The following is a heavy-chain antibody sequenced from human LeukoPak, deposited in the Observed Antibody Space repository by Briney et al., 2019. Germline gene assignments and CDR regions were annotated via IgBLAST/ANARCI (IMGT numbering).Heavy chain of an antibody. CDR2: IYYSGST. CDR1: GGSISSYY. D-gene: IGHD3-22*01. Sequence: PSETLSLTCTVSGGSISSYYWSWIRQPPGKGLEWIGYIYYSGSTNYNPSLKSRVTISVDTSKNQFSLKMSSLTAADTAVYYCARHRGSGYPYFDYWGQGTLVTVSS. V-gene: IGHV4-59*01. J-gene: IGHJ4*02. CDR3: ARHRGSGYPYFDY.